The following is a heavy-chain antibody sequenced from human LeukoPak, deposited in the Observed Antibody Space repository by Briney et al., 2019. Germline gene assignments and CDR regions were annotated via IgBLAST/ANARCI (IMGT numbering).Heavy chain of an antibody. V-gene: IGHV1-2*02. Sequence: ASVRVSSTASGYTFTSYYIHWVRQAPGQGLEWVGWNNPNTGGTSYAQNFKGRVTMTRDTSINTAYLEVSSLTSDNTAVYYCARDKGGQQWDYWGQGTLVTVSS. J-gene: IGHJ4*02. CDR3: ARDKGGQQWDY. CDR1: GYTFTSYY. D-gene: IGHD6-19*01. CDR2: NNPNTGGT.